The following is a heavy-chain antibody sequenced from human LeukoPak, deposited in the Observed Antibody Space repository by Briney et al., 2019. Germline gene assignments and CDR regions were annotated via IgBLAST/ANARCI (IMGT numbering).Heavy chain of an antibody. CDR3: AKLPIQFVVVVAYGFDP. D-gene: IGHD2-15*01. CDR2: ISSSGSSI. V-gene: IGHV3-11*01. CDR1: GFIFSDYY. Sequence: KPGGSLRLSCAASGFIFSDYYMSWIRQAPGKGLEWVSYISSSGSSIYYADSVKGRFTISRDNAKDSLYLQMNSLRAEGTAVYYCAKLPIQFVVVVAYGFDPWGQGTLVTVSS. J-gene: IGHJ5*02.